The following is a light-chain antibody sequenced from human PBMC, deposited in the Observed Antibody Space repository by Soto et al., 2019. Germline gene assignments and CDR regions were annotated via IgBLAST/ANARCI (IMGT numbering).Light chain of an antibody. V-gene: IGLV1-44*01. CDR2: SDD. CDR3: ASWDDILYGQV. Sequence: SVLTQPPSASGPPGQRVTISCSGSTSNVGSNVVNWYQHFPGSAPKLLIYSDDLRPSWVPDRFSASKSGTSASLAISGLQFEDEADYYCASWDDILYGQVFXGVTKLTVL. CDR1: TSNVGSNV. J-gene: IGLJ3*02.